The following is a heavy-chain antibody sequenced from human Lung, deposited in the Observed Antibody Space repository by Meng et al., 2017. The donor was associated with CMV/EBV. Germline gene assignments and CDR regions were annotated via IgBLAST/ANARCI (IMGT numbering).Heavy chain of an antibody. Sequence: GESLKISCAASGFTFSSYEMNWVRQAPGKGLEWVSYISSSDSTIYYADSVKGRFTISRDNAKNSLYLQMNSLRAEDTAVYYCARTRFFDWLLYPFDYWGQGTLVXVSS. CDR2: ISSSDSTI. J-gene: IGHJ4*02. V-gene: IGHV3-48*03. CDR1: GFTFSSYE. CDR3: ARTRFFDWLLYPFDY. D-gene: IGHD3-9*01.